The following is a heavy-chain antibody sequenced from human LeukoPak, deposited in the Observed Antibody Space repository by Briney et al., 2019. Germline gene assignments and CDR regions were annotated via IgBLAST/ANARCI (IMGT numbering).Heavy chain of an antibody. Sequence: SETLSLSCTVSGGSISSYYWNWIRQPPGKGLDWIGFIYNSGSTNYNPSLKSRVTISVDTSKNQFSLKLNSVTAADTAVYYCARGLDTGYGGNHWYYFDYWGQGTLVTVSS. V-gene: IGHV4-59*01. J-gene: IGHJ4*02. CDR1: GGSISSYY. D-gene: IGHD4-23*01. CDR2: IYNSGST. CDR3: ARGLDTGYGGNHWYYFDY.